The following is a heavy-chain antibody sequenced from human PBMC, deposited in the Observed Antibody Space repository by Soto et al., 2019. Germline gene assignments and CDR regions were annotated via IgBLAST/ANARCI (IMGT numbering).Heavy chain of an antibody. Sequence: PGGSLRLSCAASGFTFSNYAMSWVRQAPGKGLEWVSSITGNGRDTYYADSVKGRFTISRDNSKNTLYLQMNSLRAEDTAVYYCAKDPDLRFLDAFDIWGQGTMVTV. D-gene: IGHD3-3*01. CDR3: AKDPDLRFLDAFDI. CDR1: GFTFSNYA. J-gene: IGHJ3*02. CDR2: ITGNGRDT. V-gene: IGHV3-23*01.